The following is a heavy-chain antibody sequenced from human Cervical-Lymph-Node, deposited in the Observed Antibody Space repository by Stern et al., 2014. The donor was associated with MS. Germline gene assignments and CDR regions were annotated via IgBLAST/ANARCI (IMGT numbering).Heavy chain of an antibody. V-gene: IGHV3-21*01. Sequence: EVQLVESGGGLVKPGGSLRLSCAASGFTFSSYSMNWVRQAPGQGLEWVASISSGGSYIYYADSQKGRFTISRDNAKNSLYLQMNSLRAEDTAVYYCARGRGGNYRYYFDYWGQGTLVTVSS. CDR2: ISSGGSYI. J-gene: IGHJ4*02. D-gene: IGHD4-23*01. CDR3: ARGRGGNYRYYFDY. CDR1: GFTFSSYS.